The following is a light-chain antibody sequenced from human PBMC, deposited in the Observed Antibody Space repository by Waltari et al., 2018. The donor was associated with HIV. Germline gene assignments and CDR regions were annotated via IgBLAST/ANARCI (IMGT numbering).Light chain of an antibody. Sequence: QSALTQPASVSGFLGQSITISCIGTSSDIATYTYVSWYQHHPDKDPRLVIYDANSPPSGVPFRCSGSKSGNTASLTIAGLQAEDEADYYCASYTITSTLVFGGGTKVTVL. V-gene: IGLV2-14*01. CDR3: ASYTITSTLV. CDR2: DAN. J-gene: IGLJ3*02. CDR1: SSDIATYTY.